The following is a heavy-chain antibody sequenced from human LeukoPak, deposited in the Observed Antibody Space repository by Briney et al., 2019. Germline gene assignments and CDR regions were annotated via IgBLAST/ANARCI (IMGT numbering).Heavy chain of an antibody. J-gene: IGHJ6*02. CDR1: GGSISSSSYY. V-gene: IGHV4-39*01. CDR2: IYYSGST. Sequence: SETLSLTCTVSGGSISSSSYYWGWIRQPPGKGLEWIGSIYYSGSTYYNPSLKSRVTISVDASKNQFSLKLSSVTAADTAVYYCAGLIVGATSRGYYYYGMDVWGQGTTVTVSS. CDR3: AGLIVGATSRGYYYYGMDV. D-gene: IGHD1-26*01.